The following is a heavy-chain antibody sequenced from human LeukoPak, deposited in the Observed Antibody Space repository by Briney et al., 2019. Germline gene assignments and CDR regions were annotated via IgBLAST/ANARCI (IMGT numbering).Heavy chain of an antibody. Sequence: PSETLSLTCIVSGGSISSYYWSWIRQPAGKGLEWIGRIYTTGNTNYNPSLKSRVTMSIDTSKKQFSLKLSSVTAADTAVYYCARGKYYYDSNSSYRCFDPWGQGTLVTVSS. CDR1: GGSISSYY. CDR3: ARGKYYYDSNSSYRCFDP. V-gene: IGHV4-4*07. CDR2: IYTTGNT. D-gene: IGHD3-22*01. J-gene: IGHJ5*02.